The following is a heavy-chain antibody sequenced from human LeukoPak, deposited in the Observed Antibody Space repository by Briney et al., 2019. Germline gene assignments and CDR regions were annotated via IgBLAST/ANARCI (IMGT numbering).Heavy chain of an antibody. V-gene: IGHV3-11*01. Sequence: GGSLRLSCAASGFTFSDYYMNWIRQAPGKGLEWVSYISSSGRTIYYADFVKGRFTISRDNAKNSLYLQMNRLRAEDTAVYYCAKLLRGVIVPYFDYWGQGTLVTVSS. CDR3: AKLLRGVIVPYFDY. CDR1: GFTFSDYY. CDR2: ISSSGRTI. D-gene: IGHD3-10*01. J-gene: IGHJ4*02.